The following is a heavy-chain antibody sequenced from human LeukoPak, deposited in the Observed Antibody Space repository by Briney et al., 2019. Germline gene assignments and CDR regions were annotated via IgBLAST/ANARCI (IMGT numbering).Heavy chain of an antibody. Sequence: PGGSLRLSCTASGFTFNTYAMTWVRQLPGKGLELVSTVSDSGGLTYCADSVKGRFTISRDNSRKALYLQMNSLIGEDTAVYYCAKDRPPNYSNRQRFYDNWFDPWGQGPLVTVSS. CDR3: AKDRPPNYSNRQRFYDNWFDP. CDR2: VSDSGGLT. V-gene: IGHV3-23*01. D-gene: IGHD4-11*01. CDR1: GFTFNTYA. J-gene: IGHJ5*02.